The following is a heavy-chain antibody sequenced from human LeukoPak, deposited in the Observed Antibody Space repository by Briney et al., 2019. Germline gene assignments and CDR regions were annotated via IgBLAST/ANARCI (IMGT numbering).Heavy chain of an antibody. Sequence: PGGSLRLSCAASGFTFSDYYMSWIRQAPGEGLEWVSYISSGGGTIYYADSVKGRFTISRDNAKNSLFLQMNSLRAEDTAVYYCARDRDYYDSSGYYFIDYWGQGTLVTVSS. J-gene: IGHJ4*02. CDR1: GFTFSDYY. D-gene: IGHD3-22*01. V-gene: IGHV3-11*01. CDR3: ARDRDYYDSSGYYFIDY. CDR2: ISSGGGTI.